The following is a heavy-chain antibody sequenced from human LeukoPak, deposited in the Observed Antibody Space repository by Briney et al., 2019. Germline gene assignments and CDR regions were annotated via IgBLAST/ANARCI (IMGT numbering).Heavy chain of an antibody. V-gene: IGHV3-64*01. CDR3: ARDWGDSTEYYFDY. D-gene: IGHD3-16*01. J-gene: IGHJ4*02. Sequence: GGSLRLSCAASGFTFSSYAMHWVRQAPGKGLEYVSAISSNGGSTYYANSVKGRFTISGDNSKNTLYLQMGSLRAEDMAVYYCARDWGDSTEYYFDYWGQGTLVTVSS. CDR1: GFTFSSYA. CDR2: ISSNGGST.